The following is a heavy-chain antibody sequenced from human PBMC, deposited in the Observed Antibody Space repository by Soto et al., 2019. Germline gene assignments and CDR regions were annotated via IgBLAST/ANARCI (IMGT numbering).Heavy chain of an antibody. V-gene: IGHV4-4*07. Sequence: SETLSLTCTVSGGSISSYYWTWIRQPAGKGLEWIGRMYTSGSTNYNPSLKSRLTIPVDTSKNQFSLKLTSVTAADTALYFCARERQLVPGPPQSFLALWGRGIQVTVSS. J-gene: IGHJ4*02. CDR3: ARERQLVPGPPQSFLAL. CDR1: GGSISSYY. D-gene: IGHD6-6*01. CDR2: MYTSGST.